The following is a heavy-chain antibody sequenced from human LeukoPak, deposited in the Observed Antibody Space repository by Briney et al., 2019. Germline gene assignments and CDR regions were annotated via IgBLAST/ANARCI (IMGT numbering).Heavy chain of an antibody. Sequence: GGSLRLSCAVSGFTSSSYSYAMSWVRQALGKGLKWVSGISGSGDYTYYADSVKGRFTISRDYSKNTLYLQMNSLRAEDTAVYYCAKDSTVVITAMVDYWGQGTLVTVSS. D-gene: IGHD4-23*01. J-gene: IGHJ4*02. CDR1: GFTSSSYSYA. V-gene: IGHV3-23*01. CDR2: ISGSGDYT. CDR3: AKDSTVVITAMVDY.